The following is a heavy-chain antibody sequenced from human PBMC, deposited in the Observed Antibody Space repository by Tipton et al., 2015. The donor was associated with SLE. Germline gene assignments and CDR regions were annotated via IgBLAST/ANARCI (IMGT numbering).Heavy chain of an antibody. CDR2: IYTSGST. CDR1: GGSISSGSYY. J-gene: IGHJ4*02. V-gene: IGHV4-61*09. Sequence: LRLSCTVSGGSISSGSYYWSWIRQPAGKGLEWIGYIYTSGSTNYNPSLKSRVTISVDTSKNQFSLKLSSVTAADTAVYYCAKDEGYFDWSISVGYWGQGTLVTVSS. CDR3: AKDEGYFDWSISVGY. D-gene: IGHD3-9*01.